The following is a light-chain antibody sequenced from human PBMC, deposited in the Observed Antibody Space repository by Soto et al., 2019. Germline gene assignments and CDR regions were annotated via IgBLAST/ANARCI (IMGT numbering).Light chain of an antibody. Sequence: DIQMTQSPSTLSASVGDSVTITCRASQSIVDWLAWYQQKPGKAPRLLIYRASTLQRGVSSRFRGSGSGTEFTLTISDLQPDDFATYYCQQYHIYSWTFGQGTKVE. CDR2: RAS. CDR3: QQYHIYSWT. J-gene: IGKJ1*01. CDR1: QSIVDW. V-gene: IGKV1-5*03.